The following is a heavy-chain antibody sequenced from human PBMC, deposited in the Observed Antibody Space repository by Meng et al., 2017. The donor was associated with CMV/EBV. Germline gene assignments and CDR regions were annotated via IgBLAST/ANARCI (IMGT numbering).Heavy chain of an antibody. V-gene: IGHV5-51*01. D-gene: IGHD2-2*01. CDR1: GYSFTSYW. CDR2: IYPGDSDT. J-gene: IGHJ5*02. CDR3: AGSDCSSTSCYWFDP. Sequence: KVSCKGSGYSFTSYWIGWVRQMPGKGLEWMGIIYPGDSDTRYSPSFQGQVTISADKSISTAYLQWSSLKASDTAMYYCAGSDCSSTSCYWFDPWGQGTLVTVSS.